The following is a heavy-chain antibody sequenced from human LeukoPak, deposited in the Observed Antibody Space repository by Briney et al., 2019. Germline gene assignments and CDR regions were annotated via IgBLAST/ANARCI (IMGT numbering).Heavy chain of an antibody. CDR3: ASRGGQWLVKDY. D-gene: IGHD6-19*01. CDR2: ISYDGSNK. Sequence: GGSLRLSCAASGFTFGSYAMHWVRQAPGKGLEWVAVISYDGSNKYYADSVKGRFTISRDNSKNTLYLQMNSLRAEDTAVYYCASRGGQWLVKDYWGQGTLVTVSS. CDR1: GFTFGSYA. V-gene: IGHV3-30*04. J-gene: IGHJ4*02.